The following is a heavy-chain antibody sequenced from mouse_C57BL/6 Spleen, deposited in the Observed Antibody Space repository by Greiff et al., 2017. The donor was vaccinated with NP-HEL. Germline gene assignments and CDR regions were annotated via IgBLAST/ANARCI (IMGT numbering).Heavy chain of an antibody. D-gene: IGHD2-12*01. CDR1: GFTFSSYT. CDR2: ISGGGGNT. CDR3: ARQYYTNYYDY. V-gene: IGHV5-9*01. Sequence: EVKLVESGGGLVKPGGSLKLSCAASGFTFSSYTMSWVRQTPEKRLEWVATISGGGGNTYYPDSVKGRVTIARDNAKNTLYLQMSRLRSKNTALYYCARQYYTNYYDYWGQGTTLTVSS. J-gene: IGHJ2*01.